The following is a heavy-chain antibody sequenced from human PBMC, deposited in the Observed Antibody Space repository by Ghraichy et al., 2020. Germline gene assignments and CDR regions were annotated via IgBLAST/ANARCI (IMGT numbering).Heavy chain of an antibody. V-gene: IGHV2-5*01. Sequence: QTLSLTCTFSGFSLSTSGVGVGWIRQPPGKALEWLALIYWNDDKRYSPSLKSRLTITKDTSKNQVVLTMTNMDPLETPTYYCAPRRSSSLVRGYFQHVGQGTLVTVSA. J-gene: IGHJ1*01. D-gene: IGHD6-13*01. CDR2: IYWNDDK. CDR3: APRRSSSLVRGYFQH. CDR1: GFSLSTSGVG.